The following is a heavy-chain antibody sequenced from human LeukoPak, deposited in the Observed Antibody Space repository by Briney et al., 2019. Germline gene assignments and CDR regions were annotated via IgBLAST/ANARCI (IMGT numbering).Heavy chain of an antibody. CDR2: IYYSGST. CDR3: ARSKVGATNYFDY. D-gene: IGHD1-26*01. V-gene: IGHV4-59*01. CDR1: GGSITNYY. Sequence: SETLSLTCTVSGGSITNYYWSWIRQPPGKGLEWIGYIYYSGSTNYNPSLKSRVTISVDTSKNQFSLKLSSVTAADTAVYYCARSKVGATNYFDYWGQGTLVTVSS. J-gene: IGHJ4*02.